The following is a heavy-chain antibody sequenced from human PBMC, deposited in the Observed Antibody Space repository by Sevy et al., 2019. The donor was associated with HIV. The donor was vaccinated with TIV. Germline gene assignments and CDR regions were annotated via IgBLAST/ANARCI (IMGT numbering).Heavy chain of an antibody. CDR3: AKGRPGSGYAGAAAGD. Sequence: ASVKVSCKASGYRFTSYAMNWVRQAPGQGLEWMGWINANTGKPTYAQGFTVRFVFSLDTSVNTAYLQISSLKAGDTAVYYCAKGRPGSGYAGAAAGDWGQGTRVTVSS. D-gene: IGHD5-12*01. V-gene: IGHV7-4-1*02. CDR2: INANTGKP. J-gene: IGHJ4*02. CDR1: GYRFTSYA.